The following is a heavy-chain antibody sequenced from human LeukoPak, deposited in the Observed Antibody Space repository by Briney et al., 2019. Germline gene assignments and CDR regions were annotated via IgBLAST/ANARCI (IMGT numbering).Heavy chain of an antibody. V-gene: IGHV4-34*01. CDR1: GGSFSGYY. D-gene: IGHD3-3*01. J-gene: IGHJ4*02. CDR3: ARSSTIFGHFDY. Sequence: SETLSLTCAVYGGSFSGYYWSWIRQPPGKGLEWIGEINHSGSTNSNPSLKSRVIISVDTSQNQLSLKLSSVTAADTAVYYCARSSTIFGHFDYWGQGTLVTVSS. CDR2: INHSGST.